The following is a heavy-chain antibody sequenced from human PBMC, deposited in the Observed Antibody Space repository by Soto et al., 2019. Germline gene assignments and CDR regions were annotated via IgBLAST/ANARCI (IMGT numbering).Heavy chain of an antibody. CDR2: IYYSGST. CDR1: GGSISSGGYY. J-gene: IGHJ2*01. D-gene: IGHD3-3*01. Sequence: QVQLQESGPGLVKPSQTLSLTCTVSGGSISSGGYYWSWIRQHPGKGLEWIGYIYYSGSTYYNPSLKGRVTISVDTSKHQFSLKLSSVTAADTAVYYCARGPDSSHWYFDLWGRGTLVTVSS. CDR3: ARGPDSSHWYFDL. V-gene: IGHV4-31*03.